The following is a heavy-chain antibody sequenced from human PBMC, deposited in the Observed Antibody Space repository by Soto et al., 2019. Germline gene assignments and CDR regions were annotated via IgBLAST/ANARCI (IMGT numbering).Heavy chain of an antibody. CDR3: ARDTVVTPGYYYYGMDV. Sequence: ASVKASCKASGYTFTCHYLRWPRQAPGQGLEWMGIINPSGGSTSYARKFQGRVTMTRDTSTSTVYMELSSLRSEDTAVYYCARDTVVTPGYYYYGMDVWGQGTTVTVSS. CDR2: INPSGGST. CDR1: GYTFTCHY. D-gene: IGHD2-21*02. V-gene: IGHV1-46*01. J-gene: IGHJ6*02.